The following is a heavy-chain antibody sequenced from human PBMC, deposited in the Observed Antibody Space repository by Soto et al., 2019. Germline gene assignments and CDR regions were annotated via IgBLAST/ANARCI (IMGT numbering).Heavy chain of an antibody. CDR1: GGSISSSNW. Sequence: SETLSLTCAVSGGSISSSNWWSWVRQPPGKGLEWIGEIYHSGSTNYNPSLKSRVTISVDKSKNQFSLKLSSVTAADTAVYYCARDRLGYSRRYFDYWGQGTLVIVSS. V-gene: IGHV4-4*02. CDR3: ARDRLGYSRRYFDY. D-gene: IGHD5-18*01. CDR2: IYHSGST. J-gene: IGHJ4*02.